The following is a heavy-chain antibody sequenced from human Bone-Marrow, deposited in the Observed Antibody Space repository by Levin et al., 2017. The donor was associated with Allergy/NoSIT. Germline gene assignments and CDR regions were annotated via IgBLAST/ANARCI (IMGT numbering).Heavy chain of an antibody. CDR3: ARAYSSLSSLDY. CDR2: IYPGDSDT. CDR1: GYTFTSYW. J-gene: IGHJ4*02. V-gene: IGHV5-51*01. Sequence: NHGESLKISCKGSGYTFTSYWIAWVRQRPGKGLEWMGIIYPGDSDTRYSPSFQGQVTISADKSISTAFLQWSSLKASDTAMYYCARAYSSLSSLDYWGQATLVTVSS. D-gene: IGHD6-19*01.